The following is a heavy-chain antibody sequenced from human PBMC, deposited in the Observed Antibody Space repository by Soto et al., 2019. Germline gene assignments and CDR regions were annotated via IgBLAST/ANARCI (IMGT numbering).Heavy chain of an antibody. D-gene: IGHD6-13*01. CDR2: IYWDDDK. J-gene: IGHJ4*02. Sequence: QITLKESGPTLVKPTQTLTLTCTFSGFSLSTSGVGVGWIRQPPGKALEWLALIYWDDDKRYSPSLKSRLTITKNTSKNQVALTMTNMDPVDTATYYCAIFIKGIAAVDYFDYWGQGTLVTVSS. V-gene: IGHV2-5*02. CDR1: GFSLSTSGVG. CDR3: AIFIKGIAAVDYFDY.